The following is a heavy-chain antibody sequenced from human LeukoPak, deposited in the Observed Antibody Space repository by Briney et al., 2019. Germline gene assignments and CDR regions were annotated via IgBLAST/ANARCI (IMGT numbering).Heavy chain of an antibody. CDR1: GYTFTSYA. CDR3: ARVPHGYTSPFDY. J-gene: IGHJ4*02. Sequence: SVKVSCKASGYTFTSYAISWVRQAPGQGLEWMGGIIPIFGTANYAQKFQGRVTITADESTSTAYMELSSLRSEDTAVYYCARVPHGYTSPFDYWGQGTLVTVSS. D-gene: IGHD5-24*01. CDR2: IIPIFGTA. V-gene: IGHV1-69*13.